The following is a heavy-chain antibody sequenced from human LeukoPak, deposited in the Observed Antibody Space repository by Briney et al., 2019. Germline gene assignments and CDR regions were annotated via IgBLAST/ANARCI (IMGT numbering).Heavy chain of an antibody. Sequence: GASVKVSCKVSAFTLSELSMHWVRQAPGKGREWGGGFDPAVGEFIYGQSFRGRVILTEDASTNTDFMEVTSMRPDDTAVYYCATGVICATTTCPGYRNYYFFMDVWGEGTAVTVSS. V-gene: IGHV1-24*01. CDR1: AFTLSELS. J-gene: IGHJ6*03. CDR3: ATGVICATTTCPGYRNYYFFMDV. D-gene: IGHD2-2*01. CDR2: FDPAVGEF.